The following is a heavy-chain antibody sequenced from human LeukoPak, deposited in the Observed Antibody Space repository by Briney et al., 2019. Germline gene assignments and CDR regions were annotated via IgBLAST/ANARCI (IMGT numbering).Heavy chain of an antibody. CDR2: INPSRRST. D-gene: IGHD2-8*01. Sequence: ASVKGSCKASGYNFISYYMHWVRQAPGQGLEWMGIINPSRRSTSYAQKFQDRVTMTRDTSTSTVYMELSSLKSEDTAVYYCAREDVVLVDAVRYYYYGMDVWGQGTTVTVSS. J-gene: IGHJ6*02. CDR1: GYNFISYY. CDR3: AREDVVLVDAVRYYYYGMDV. V-gene: IGHV1-46*01.